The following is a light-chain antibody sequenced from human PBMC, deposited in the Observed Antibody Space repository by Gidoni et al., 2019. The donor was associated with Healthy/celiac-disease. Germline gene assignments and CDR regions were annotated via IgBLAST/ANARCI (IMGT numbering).Light chain of an antibody. J-gene: IGKJ2*01. Sequence: ATITCRASQSISSYLNWYQQKPGKAPKLLIYAASSLQSGVPSRFSGSGSGTDFTLTISSLQPEDFATYYCQQSYSTPGYTFGQGTKLEIK. V-gene: IGKV1-39*01. CDR1: QSISSY. CDR3: QQSYSTPGYT. CDR2: AAS.